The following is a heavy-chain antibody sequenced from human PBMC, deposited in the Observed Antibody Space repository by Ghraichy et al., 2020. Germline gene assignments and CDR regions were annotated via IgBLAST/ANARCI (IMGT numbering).Heavy chain of an antibody. CDR3: AKDVTVTDVCFDY. V-gene: IGHV3-23*01. J-gene: IGHJ4*02. D-gene: IGHD4-11*01. Sequence: GESLNISCAASGFTFSSYAMSWVRQAPGKGLEWVSAISGSGGSTYYADSVKGRFTISRDNSKNTLYLQMNSLRAEDTAVYYCAKDVTVTDVCFDYWGQGTLVTVSS. CDR2: ISGSGGST. CDR1: GFTFSSYA.